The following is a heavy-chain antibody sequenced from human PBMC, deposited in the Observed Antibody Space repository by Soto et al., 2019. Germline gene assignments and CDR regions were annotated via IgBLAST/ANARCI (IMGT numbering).Heavy chain of an antibody. J-gene: IGHJ3*02. CDR1: GFICSSYD. Sequence: LRLSCAVSGFICSSYDMSWVRQAPGKGLEWVSTILVGGSTHYEDSVKGRFTISRDTSKNTVYLQMNSLTAGDTAFYYCAKATATSGGAFEIYGQGTMVTISS. V-gene: IGHV3-23*01. CDR3: AKATATSGGAFEI. D-gene: IGHD1-1*01. CDR2: ILVGGST.